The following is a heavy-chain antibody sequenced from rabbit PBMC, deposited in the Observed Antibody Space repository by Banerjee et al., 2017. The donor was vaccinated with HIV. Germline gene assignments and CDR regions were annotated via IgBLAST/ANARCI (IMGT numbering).Heavy chain of an antibody. D-gene: IGHD8-1*01. Sequence: QSLEESGGDLVKPGASLTLTCTASGFSFSSSYYMCWVRQAPGKGPEWIACIYADSSGTNTYYASWAKGRFTLSKTSSTTVTLQMTSLTAADTATYFCARRDAGDAGGGWTTIKLWGQGTLVTVS. CDR3: ARRDAGDAGGGWTTIKL. J-gene: IGHJ3*01. CDR2: IYADSSGTNT. CDR1: GFSFSSSYY. V-gene: IGHV1S40*01.